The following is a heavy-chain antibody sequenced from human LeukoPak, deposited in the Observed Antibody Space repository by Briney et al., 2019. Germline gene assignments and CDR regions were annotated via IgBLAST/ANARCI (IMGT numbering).Heavy chain of an antibody. CDR3: AREQGGSSGWLGAFDI. Sequence: GGSLRLSCAASGFTFSDYSMNWIRQAPGKGLEWVSYISSSGSTIYYADSVKGRFTISRDNAKNSLYLQMNSLRAEDTAVYYCAREQGGSSGWLGAFDIWGQGTMVTVSS. D-gene: IGHD6-19*01. V-gene: IGHV3-11*01. CDR1: GFTFSDYS. J-gene: IGHJ3*02. CDR2: ISSSGSTI.